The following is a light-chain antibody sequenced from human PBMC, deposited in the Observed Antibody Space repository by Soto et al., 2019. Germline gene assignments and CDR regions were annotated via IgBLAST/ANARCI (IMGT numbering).Light chain of an antibody. CDR2: KAS. J-gene: IGKJ1*01. CDR3: QQYNRYSPT. Sequence: DIQMTQSPSTLSASVGDRVTITCRASQSISSWLAWYQQKPGKAPKLLIYKASSLESGVPSRFSGSGSGTELTLTIRSLQPDDFATYYCQQYNRYSPTFGQGTKVEIK. V-gene: IGKV1-5*03. CDR1: QSISSW.